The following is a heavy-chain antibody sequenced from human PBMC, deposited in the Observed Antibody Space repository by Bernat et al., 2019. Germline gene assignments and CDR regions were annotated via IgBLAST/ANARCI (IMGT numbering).Heavy chain of an antibody. CDR3: ARDPHGDYARYFDY. CDR1: GYTFNNYG. D-gene: IGHD4-17*01. Sequence: QVQLVQSGAEVKKPGASVKVSCKASGYTFNNYGISWVRQAPGQGLEWMGWISAYNGKTNYAQKLQGRVTMTTDTSTSTAYMEVRSLRSDDTAVYYCARDPHGDYARYFDYWGQGTLVTVSS. J-gene: IGHJ4*02. CDR2: ISAYNGKT. V-gene: IGHV1-18*01.